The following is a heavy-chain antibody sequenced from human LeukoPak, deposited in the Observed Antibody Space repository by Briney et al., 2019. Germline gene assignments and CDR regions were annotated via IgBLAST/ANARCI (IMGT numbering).Heavy chain of an antibody. Sequence: GGSLRLSCAASGFTFSSYAMHWVRQAPGKGLEWVAVISYDGSNKYYADSVKGRFTISRDNSKNTLYLQMNSLRAEDTAVYYCASGDYYGSGSYPNVYFVYWGQGTLVTVSS. D-gene: IGHD3-10*01. CDR3: ASGDYYGSGSYPNVYFVY. V-gene: IGHV3-30*04. CDR2: ISYDGSNK. J-gene: IGHJ4*02. CDR1: GFTFSSYA.